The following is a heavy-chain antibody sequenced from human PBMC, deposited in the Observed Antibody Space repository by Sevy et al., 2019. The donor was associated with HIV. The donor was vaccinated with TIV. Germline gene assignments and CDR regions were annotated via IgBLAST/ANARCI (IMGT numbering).Heavy chain of an antibody. CDR3: VRVSFRNYFDH. V-gene: IGHV1-2*06. J-gene: IGHJ4*02. CDR2: INPNSGGT. CDR1: GYIFIDYY. Sequence: ASVKVSCKASGYIFIDYYMHWARQAPGQGLEWMGRINPNSGGTNYTQKFQGRVTMTRDTSITTVYMELSSLRSDDTAVYYCVRVSFRNYFDHWGQGTLVIVSS.